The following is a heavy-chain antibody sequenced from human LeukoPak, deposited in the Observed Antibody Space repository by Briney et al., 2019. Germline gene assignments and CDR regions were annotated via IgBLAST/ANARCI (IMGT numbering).Heavy chain of an antibody. J-gene: IGHJ4*02. Sequence: SCKASGYTFTSYYMHWVRQAPGKGLEWVAFIRYDGSNKYYADSVKGRFTISRDNSKNTLYSHMNSLRSEDTAVYYCAKERIWEYDYGDLFDYWGQGTLVTVSS. V-gene: IGHV3-30*02. D-gene: IGHD4-17*01. CDR1: GYTFTSYY. CDR3: AKERIWEYDYGDLFDY. CDR2: IRYDGSNK.